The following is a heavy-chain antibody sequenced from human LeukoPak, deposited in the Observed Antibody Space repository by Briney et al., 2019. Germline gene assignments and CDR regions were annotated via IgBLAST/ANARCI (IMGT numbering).Heavy chain of an antibody. V-gene: IGHV1-2*02. Sequence: ASVKVSCKVSGYTLTELSMHWVRQAPGQGLEWMGWINPNSGGTNYAQKFQGRVTMTRDTSISTAYMELSRLRSDDTAVYYCARVHRPPSSSWYGNWGQGTLVTVSS. CDR2: INPNSGGT. D-gene: IGHD6-13*01. CDR3: ARVHRPPSSSWYGN. CDR1: GYTLTELS. J-gene: IGHJ4*02.